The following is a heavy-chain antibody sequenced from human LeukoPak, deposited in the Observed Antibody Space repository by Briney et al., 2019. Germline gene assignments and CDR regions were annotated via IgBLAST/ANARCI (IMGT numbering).Heavy chain of an antibody. CDR2: IGGSGSST. V-gene: IGHV3-23*01. J-gene: IGHJ3*02. CDR1: GFTFNSYA. Sequence: GGSLRLSCEASGFTFNSYAMSWVRQAPGKGLEWVSGIGGSGSSTYYADSVKGRFTISRDNSKNTLHLQMNSLRAEDTAVYYCARDYYDSSGQLHAGAHAFDIWGQGTMVTVSS. CDR3: ARDYYDSSGQLHAGAHAFDI. D-gene: IGHD3-22*01.